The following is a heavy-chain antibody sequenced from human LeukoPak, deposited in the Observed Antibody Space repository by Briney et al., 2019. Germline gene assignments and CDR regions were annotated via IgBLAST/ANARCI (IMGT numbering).Heavy chain of an antibody. CDR3: ARDVGATPGYFDY. D-gene: IGHD1-26*01. J-gene: IGHJ4*02. CDR2: IYYSGST. CDR1: GGSISSYY. Sequence: PSETLSLTCTVSGGSISSYYWNWIRQPPGKGLEWIGYIYYSGSTNYNPSLKSRVTISVDTSKNQFSLKLSSVTAAYTAVYYCARDVGATPGYFDYWGQGTLVTVSS. V-gene: IGHV4-59*01.